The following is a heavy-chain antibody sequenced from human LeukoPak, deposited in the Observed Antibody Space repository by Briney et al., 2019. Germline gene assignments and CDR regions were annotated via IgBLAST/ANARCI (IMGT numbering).Heavy chain of an antibody. CDR1: GGSFSGYY. CDR2: INHSGST. Sequence: ASETLSLTCAVYGGSFSGYYWSWIRQPPGKGLEWIGEINHSGSTNYNPSLKSRVTISVDTSKNQFSLKLSSVTAADTAVYYCARDRNLRDGLSMDVWGKGTTVTVSS. J-gene: IGHJ6*03. CDR3: ARDRNLRDGLSMDV. D-gene: IGHD5-24*01. V-gene: IGHV4-34*01.